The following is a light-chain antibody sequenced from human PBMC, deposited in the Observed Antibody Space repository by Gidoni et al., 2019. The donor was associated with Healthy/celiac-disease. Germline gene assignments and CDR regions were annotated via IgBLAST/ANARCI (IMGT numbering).Light chain of an antibody. CDR3: QQYGSSPYT. J-gene: IGKJ2*01. Sequence: IVLTQSPGTLSVSPGERHTLSCRASQSVSSSYLAWYQQKPGQAPRLLIYGASSRATGIPDRFSGSGSGTDFTLTISRLEPEDFAVYYCQQYGSSPYTFGQGTKLEIK. V-gene: IGKV3-20*01. CDR2: GAS. CDR1: QSVSSSY.